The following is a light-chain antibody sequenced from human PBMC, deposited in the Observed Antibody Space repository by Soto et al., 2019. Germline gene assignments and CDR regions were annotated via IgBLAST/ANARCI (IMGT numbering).Light chain of an antibody. CDR2: DAS. J-gene: IGKJ4*01. CDR1: QSISNNY. Sequence: EIVLTQSPGTLSLSPGERATLSCRASQSISNNYLAWYQQKPGQAPRLLIYDASTRATDIADRFSGSGSGTDFTLTISELEXXXXXXXXXXXXXTTLIFGGGTKVEI. V-gene: IGKV3-20*01. CDR3: XXXXTTLI.